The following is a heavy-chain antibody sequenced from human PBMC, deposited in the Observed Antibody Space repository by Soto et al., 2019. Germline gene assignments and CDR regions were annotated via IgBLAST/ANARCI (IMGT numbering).Heavy chain of an antibody. CDR1: GGSFSGYY. J-gene: IGHJ4*02. CDR2: INHSGSA. V-gene: IGHV4-34*01. Sequence: SETLSLTCAVYGGSFSGYYWSWIRQPPGKGLEWIGEINHSGSANYNPSLKSRVTISVDTSKNQFSLKLSSVTAADTAVYYCARGRRTKELRFLEWLSPPFDYWGQGTLVTVSS. D-gene: IGHD3-3*01. CDR3: ARGRRTKELRFLEWLSPPFDY.